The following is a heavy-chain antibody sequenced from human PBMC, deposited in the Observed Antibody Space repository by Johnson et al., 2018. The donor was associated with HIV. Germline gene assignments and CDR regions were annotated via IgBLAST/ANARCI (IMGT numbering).Heavy chain of an antibody. CDR2: MSYDGSKK. V-gene: IGHV3-30*07. CDR1: GFTFSSYA. CDR3: AKEEGLAAAGTGEAFDI. J-gene: IGHJ3*02. D-gene: IGHD6-13*01. Sequence: QVQLVESGGGVVQPGRSLRLSCAASGFTFSSYAMHWVRQAPGKGLEWVSIMSYDGSKKYYADSVKGRFTISRDNSKNTLYLQMNSLRAEDTAIYYCAKEEGLAAAGTGEAFDIWGQGTMVTVST.